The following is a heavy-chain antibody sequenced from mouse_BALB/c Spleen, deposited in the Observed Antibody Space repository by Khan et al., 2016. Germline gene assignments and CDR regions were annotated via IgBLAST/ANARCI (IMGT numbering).Heavy chain of an antibody. V-gene: IGHV9-2-1*01. CDR3: ARSTEVARNYYAMDY. CDR1: GYTFTDYS. CDR2: INTETGEP. D-gene: IGHD1-1*01. Sequence: QIQLVQSGPELKKPGETVKISCKASGYTFTDYSMHWVKQAPGKGLKWMGWINTETGEPTYADDFKGRFAFSLDTSASTAYLQISNHKNEDTATYCGARSTEVARNYYAMDYWGQGTSVTVSS. J-gene: IGHJ4*01.